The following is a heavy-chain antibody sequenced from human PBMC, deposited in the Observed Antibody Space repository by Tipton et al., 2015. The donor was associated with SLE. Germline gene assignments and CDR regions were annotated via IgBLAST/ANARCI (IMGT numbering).Heavy chain of an antibody. D-gene: IGHD3-3*01. CDR3: ARGGRFLEWLTY. J-gene: IGHJ4*02. CDR2: INHSGST. V-gene: IGHV4-34*01. CDR1: GGSFSGYY. Sequence: GLVKPSETLSLTCAVYGGSFSGYYWSWIRQPPGKGLEWIGEINHSGSTNYNPSLKSRVTISVDTSKNQFSLKLSSVTAADTAVYYCARGGRFLEWLTYWDQGTLVTVSP.